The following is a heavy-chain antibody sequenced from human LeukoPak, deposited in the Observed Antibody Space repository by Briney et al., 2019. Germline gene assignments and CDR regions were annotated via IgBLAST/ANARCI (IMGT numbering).Heavy chain of an antibody. V-gene: IGHV4-59*10. D-gene: IGHD6-19*01. CDR2: IYTSGST. Sequence: SETLSLTCAVYGGSFSGYYWSWIRQPAGKGLEWIGRIYTSGSTNYNPSLKSRVTISVDTSKNQFSLKLSSVTAADTAVYYCARQGLSSYYYYYYMDVWGKGTTVTISS. J-gene: IGHJ6*03. CDR1: GGSFSGYY. CDR3: ARQGLSSYYYYYYMDV.